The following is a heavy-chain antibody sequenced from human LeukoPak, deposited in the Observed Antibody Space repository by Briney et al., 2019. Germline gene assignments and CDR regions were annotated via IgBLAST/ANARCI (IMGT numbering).Heavy chain of an antibody. CDR2: IYPGDSDT. J-gene: IGHJ3*02. V-gene: IGHV5-51*01. CDR1: GYSFTTYW. CDR3: ALGAVRGLHAFDI. Sequence: AESLKISCKGSGYSFTTYWIGWVRQMPGKSLEWMGIIYPGDSDTRYSPPFQGQVTISADKSVTTAYLQWSSLKASDTAMYYCALGAVRGLHAFDIWGQGTMVTVSS. D-gene: IGHD3-10*01.